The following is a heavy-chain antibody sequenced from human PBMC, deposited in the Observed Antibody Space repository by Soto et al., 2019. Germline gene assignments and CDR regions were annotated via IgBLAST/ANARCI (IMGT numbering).Heavy chain of an antibody. V-gene: IGHV3-21*01. J-gene: IGHJ3*02. CDR3: ARRGSEVTTGGGAFEI. Sequence: EVQLVESGGGLVKPGGSLRLSCEASGFTFINYNMNWVRQAPGKGLEWVSYISLISTYISYADSVKGRFTISRDNAKNASYLQMDSLRAEEAAVYYCARRGSEVTTGGGAFEIWGQGPMVIVSS. D-gene: IGHD4-17*01. CDR1: GFTFINYN. CDR2: ISLISTYI.